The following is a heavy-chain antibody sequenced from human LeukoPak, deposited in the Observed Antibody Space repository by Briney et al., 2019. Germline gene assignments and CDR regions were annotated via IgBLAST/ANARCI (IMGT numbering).Heavy chain of an antibody. CDR1: GYTFTGYY. J-gene: IGHJ4*02. CDR2: IKADSGGT. V-gene: IGHV1-2*02. Sequence: ASVKVSCKASGYTFTGYYMHWVRQAPGQGLEWMGWIKADSGGTRYAQQFQGRVTMTRDTSISAAYMELSRLRSDDTAMYYCAPHNFGFWGQGTLVTVSS. CDR3: APHNFGF.